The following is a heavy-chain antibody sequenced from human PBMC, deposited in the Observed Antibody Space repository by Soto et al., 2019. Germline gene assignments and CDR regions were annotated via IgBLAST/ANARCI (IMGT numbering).Heavy chain of an antibody. CDR3: ARYRRGTGWYYLDY. V-gene: IGHV4-59*01. D-gene: IGHD6-19*01. CDR2: IYDSGNT. Sequence: PSETLSLTCTVSGASISDNYWSWIRQPPGKGLEWIGYIYDSGNTNYSPSLQSRVTMSVDRSKNQFSLALNSVTAADTAVYYCARYRRGTGWYYLDYWGQGTLVTVPS. CDR1: GASISDNY. J-gene: IGHJ4*02.